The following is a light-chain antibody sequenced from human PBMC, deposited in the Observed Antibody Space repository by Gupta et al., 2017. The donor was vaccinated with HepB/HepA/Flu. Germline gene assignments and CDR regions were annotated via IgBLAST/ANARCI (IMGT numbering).Light chain of an antibody. CDR3: AAWDDSLNGWV. CDR2: RND. Sequence: SVVTQPPSASGTPGQRVTISCSGSSSNIGSNTVNWYQQLPGTAPKLLIYRNDERPSGVPDRFSGSKSGTSGSLAISGLQSEDEADYYCAAWDDSLNGWVFGGGTKLTVL. V-gene: IGLV1-44*01. J-gene: IGLJ2*01. CDR1: SSNIGSNT.